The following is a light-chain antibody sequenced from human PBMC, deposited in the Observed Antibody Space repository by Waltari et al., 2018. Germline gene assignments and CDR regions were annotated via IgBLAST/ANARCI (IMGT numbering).Light chain of an antibody. J-gene: IGKJ2*01. CDR2: GSF. CDR3: YQYNIFSFI. Sequence: DIQMTQSPSSLSASVGDRVTITCRASQGINNFLAWFQQKPGKAPRSLVYGSFNLQIGVSSRFSCSVSCTYFTLTISSLHPEDFSSYYCYQYNIFSFIFG. V-gene: IGKV1-16*01. CDR1: QGINNF.